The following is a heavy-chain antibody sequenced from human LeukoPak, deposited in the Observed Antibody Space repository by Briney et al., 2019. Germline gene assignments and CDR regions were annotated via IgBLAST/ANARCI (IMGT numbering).Heavy chain of an antibody. CDR1: GGTFSSYA. Sequence: ASVKVSCKASGGTFSSYAISWVRQAPGQGLEWMGVIIPIFGTANYAQKFQGRVTITADESTSTAYMELSSLRSEDTAVYYCVYLGYCSGGSCYSGDFDYWAREPWSPSPQ. CDR2: IIPIFGTA. CDR3: VYLGYCSGGSCYSGDFDY. J-gene: IGHJ4*02. V-gene: IGHV1-69*01. D-gene: IGHD2-15*01.